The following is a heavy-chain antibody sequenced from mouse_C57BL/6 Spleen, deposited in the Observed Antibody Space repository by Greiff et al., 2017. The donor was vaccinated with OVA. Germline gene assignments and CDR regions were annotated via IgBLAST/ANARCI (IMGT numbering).Heavy chain of an antibody. J-gene: IGHJ4*01. CDR1: GYTFTDYE. Sequence: QVHVKQSGAELVRPGASVTLSCKASGYTFTDYEMHWVKQTPVHGLEWIGAIDPETGGTAYNQKFKGKAILTADKSSSTAYMELRSLTSEDSAVYYCTRKDVRHAMDYWGQGTSVTVSS. V-gene: IGHV1-15*01. CDR2: IDPETGGT. CDR3: TRKDVRHAMDY.